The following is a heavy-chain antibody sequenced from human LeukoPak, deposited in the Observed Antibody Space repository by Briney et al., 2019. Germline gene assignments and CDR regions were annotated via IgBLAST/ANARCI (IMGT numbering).Heavy chain of an antibody. CDR1: GGSISSSSYY. D-gene: IGHD3-3*01. V-gene: IGHV4-39*01. CDR2: IYYSGST. CDR3: ARSVTIFGVVDNWFDP. Sequence: SETLSLTCTVSGGSISSSSYYWGWIRQPPGKGLEWIGSIYYSGSTYYNPSLKSRVTISVDTSKNQFSLKLSSVTAADTAAYYCARSVTIFGVVDNWFDPWGQGTLVTVSS. J-gene: IGHJ5*02.